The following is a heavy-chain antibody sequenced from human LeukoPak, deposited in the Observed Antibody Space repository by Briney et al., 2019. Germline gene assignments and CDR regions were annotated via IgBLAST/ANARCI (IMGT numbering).Heavy chain of an antibody. V-gene: IGHV3-48*03. D-gene: IGHD3-10*01. CDR1: GFTFSSYE. Sequence: GGSLRLSCAASGFTFSSYEMNWVRQAPGKGLEWVSYISSSGSTIYYADSVKGRFTISRDNAKNSLYLQMNSLRAEDTAVYYCARWYYGSGSYHFDYWGQGTLVTVSS. CDR2: ISSSGSTI. J-gene: IGHJ4*02. CDR3: ARWYYGSGSYHFDY.